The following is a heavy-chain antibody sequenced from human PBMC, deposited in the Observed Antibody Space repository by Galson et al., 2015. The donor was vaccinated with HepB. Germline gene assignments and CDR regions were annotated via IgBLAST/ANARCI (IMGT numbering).Heavy chain of an antibody. CDR3: AGGGLVPEY. V-gene: IGHV3-30*02. J-gene: IGHJ4*02. Sequence: SLRLSCAASGFTFSGYGMHWVRQAPGKGLDWVAFINYDGSNKYYADSVKGRFTISRDNSKNTLYLQMNSLRPEDTAVYYCAGGGLVPEYWGQGTLVTVSS. CDR2: INYDGSNK. CDR1: GFTFSGYG. D-gene: IGHD6-19*01.